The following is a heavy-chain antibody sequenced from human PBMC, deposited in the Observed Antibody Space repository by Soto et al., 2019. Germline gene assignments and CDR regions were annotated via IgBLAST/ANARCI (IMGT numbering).Heavy chain of an antibody. CDR1: GFTFSGYW. CDR2: IKHDGSVQ. Sequence: QLVESGGGLVQPGGSLRLSCEASGFTFSGYWMSWVRQAPGKGLGWVADIKHDGSVQYCVDSVKGRFTISRDNAKKLLYLQMNGLRAEDTALYYCARATYSNAWYRFDLWGQGTLVTVSS. V-gene: IGHV3-7*03. J-gene: IGHJ4*02. CDR3: ARATYSNAWYRFDL. D-gene: IGHD4-4*01.